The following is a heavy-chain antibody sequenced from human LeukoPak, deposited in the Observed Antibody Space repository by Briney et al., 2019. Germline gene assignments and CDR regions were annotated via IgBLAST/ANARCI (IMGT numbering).Heavy chain of an antibody. CDR3: AKLLMAMVRGVDIDC. CDR2: ITGSGGST. Sequence: GGTLRLSCAASGFTFSSYGMSWVRQAPGKGLEWVSAITGSGGSTYYADSVKGRFTISRDNSKNTLYLQMNSLRAEDTAVYYCAKLLMAMVRGVDIDCWGQGTLVTVSS. V-gene: IGHV3-23*01. CDR1: GFTFSSYG. J-gene: IGHJ4*02. D-gene: IGHD3-10*01.